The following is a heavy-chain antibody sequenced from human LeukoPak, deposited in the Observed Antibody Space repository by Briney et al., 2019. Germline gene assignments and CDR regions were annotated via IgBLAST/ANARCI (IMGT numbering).Heavy chain of an antibody. CDR2: VSRSGVGT. V-gene: IGHV3-23*01. CDR3: ARESPPDY. CDR1: GFTLGSYA. J-gene: IGHJ4*02. Sequence: GGSLRLSCAASGFTLGSYAMSWVRQAAGKGLEWVSAVSRSGVGTYYADSVKGRFTISRDNAKNTLYLQMNSLRAEDTAVYYCARESPPDYWGQGTVVTVSS.